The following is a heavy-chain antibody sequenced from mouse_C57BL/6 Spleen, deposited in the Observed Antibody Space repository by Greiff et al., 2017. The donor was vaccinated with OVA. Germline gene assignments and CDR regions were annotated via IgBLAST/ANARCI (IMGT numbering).Heavy chain of an antibody. CDR2: IYPGDGDT. V-gene: IGHV1-82*01. J-gene: IGHJ4*01. CDR1: GYAFSSSW. CDR3: ASLIDLMRAMDY. Sequence: QVQLKESGPELVKPGASVKISCKASGYAFSSSWMNWVKQRPGKGLEWIGRIYPGDGDTNYNGKFKGKATLTADKSSSTAYMQLSSLTSEDSAVYFCASLIDLMRAMDYWGQGTSVTVSS. D-gene: IGHD2-3*01.